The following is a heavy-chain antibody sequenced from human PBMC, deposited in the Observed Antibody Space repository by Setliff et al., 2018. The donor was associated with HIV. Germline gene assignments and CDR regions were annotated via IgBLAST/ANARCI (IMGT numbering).Heavy chain of an antibody. CDR1: GDSISGFF. CDR3: ARGITVEWDLLGAFNI. Sequence: SETLSLTCNVSGDSISGFFWTWIRQPPGKRLEWIGSIFTNEFTYYNPSLKSRVTISVDTPKNQFSLRLDSVTAADTAIHYCARGITVEWDLLGAFNIWGQGTMVTV. J-gene: IGHJ3*02. D-gene: IGHD1-26*01. V-gene: IGHV4-4*08. CDR2: IFTNEFT.